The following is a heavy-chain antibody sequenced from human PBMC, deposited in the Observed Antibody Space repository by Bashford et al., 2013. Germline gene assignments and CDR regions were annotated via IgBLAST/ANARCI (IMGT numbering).Heavy chain of an antibody. CDR3: ARVRYSSGWTYDY. Sequence: SSETLSLTCAVYGGSFSGYYWSWIRQPPGKELEWIGTIYHSGSTNYNPSLESRVTISVDKSKDQFSLNLRSVTAADTAAYYCARVRYSSGWTYDYWGPGTLVTVSS. J-gene: IGHJ4*02. D-gene: IGHD6-19*01. CDR1: GGSFSGYY. V-gene: IGHV4-34*01. CDR2: IYHSGST.